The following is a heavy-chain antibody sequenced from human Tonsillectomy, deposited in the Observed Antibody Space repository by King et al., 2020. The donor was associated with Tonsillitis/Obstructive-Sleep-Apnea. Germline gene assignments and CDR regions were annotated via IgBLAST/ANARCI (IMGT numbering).Heavy chain of an antibody. J-gene: IGHJ3*01. CDR1: GFSLTTKGVG. V-gene: IGHV2-5*02. Sequence: ITLKESGPTLVTPTQTLTLTCSFSGFSLTTKGVGVGWIRQPPGKALEWLAIIYWDDDNRYSPSLKSRLTITKDTSNNQVVLTLTNMDPVDTATYYCAHIVITYGGVIGDDAFDVWGQGTMVTVSS. CDR3: AHIVITYGGVIGDDAFDV. D-gene: IGHD3-16*01. CDR2: IYWDDDN.